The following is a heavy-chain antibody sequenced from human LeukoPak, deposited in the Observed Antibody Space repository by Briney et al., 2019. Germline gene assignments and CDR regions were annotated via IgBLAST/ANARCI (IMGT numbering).Heavy chain of an antibody. D-gene: IGHD5-24*01. V-gene: IGHV4-34*01. Sequence: SETLSLTCAVYGGSFSSYYWSWIRQPPGKGLEWIGEINHSGSTNYNPSLKSRVTISVDTSKNQFSLKLSSVTAADTAVYYCARGRGWLQFLLWFDPWGQGTLVTVSS. CDR3: ARGRGWLQFLLWFDP. CDR2: INHSGST. J-gene: IGHJ5*02. CDR1: GGSFSSYY.